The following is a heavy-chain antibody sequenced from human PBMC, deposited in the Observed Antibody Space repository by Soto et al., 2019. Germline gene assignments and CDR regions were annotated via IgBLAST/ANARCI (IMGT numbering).Heavy chain of an antibody. CDR2: ISGSGGST. D-gene: IGHD3-3*01. V-gene: IGHV3-23*01. J-gene: IGHJ4*02. CDR3: AKDGYYDFWSGYPFDY. CDR1: GFTFSSYA. Sequence: GGSLRLSCAASGFTFSSYAMSWVRQAPGKGLEWVSAISGSGGSTYYADSVKGRFTISRDNSKNTLYLQMNSLRAEDTAVYYCAKDGYYDFWSGYPFDYWGQGTLVTVSS.